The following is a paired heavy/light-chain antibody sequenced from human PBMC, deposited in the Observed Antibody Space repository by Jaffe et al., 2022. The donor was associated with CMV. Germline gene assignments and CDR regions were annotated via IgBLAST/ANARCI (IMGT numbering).Heavy chain of an antibody. J-gene: IGHJ6*02. CDR2: LRPKSHNRAP. D-gene: IGHD1-26*01. CDR1: GFTFSDSA. Sequence: EVQMVESGGGLVQPGGSLKLSCAASGFTFSDSAVHWVRQASGKGLEWVGRLRPKSHNRAPAYGVSVRGRFSISRDDSKDTAYLQMSSLQIEDTAVYYCVSGQWEVNFDMDVWGQGTTVTVSS. V-gene: IGHV3-73*02. CDR3: VSGQWEVNFDMDV.
Light chain of an antibody. Sequence: QSVLTQPPSASGTPGQRVTISCSGGSSNIGNRHVNWYQQPPGTAPKLLMYSDDQRPSGVPDRFSGSKSGTSASLAISGLQSEDEADYYCAAWDDNLNGWVFGGGTKLTVL. J-gene: IGLJ3*02. CDR2: SDD. CDR1: SSNIGNRH. CDR3: AAWDDNLNGWV. V-gene: IGLV1-44*01.